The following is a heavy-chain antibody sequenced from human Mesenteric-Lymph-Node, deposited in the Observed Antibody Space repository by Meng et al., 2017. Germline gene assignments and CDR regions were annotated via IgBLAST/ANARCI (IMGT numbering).Heavy chain of an antibody. J-gene: IGHJ4*02. CDR3: ARRRGGSGRDC. Sequence: QGHLQGPGPGLVNPSQTRSPTCTVSGDSVSSGEYFWSWIRQPPGKGLEWIGAIYHSGSTSYNPSLQSRVTMFVDTSKNQFSLMLTSVTATDTAVYYCARRRGGSGRDCWGQGTLVTVSS. CDR1: GDSVSSGEYF. CDR2: IYHSGST. D-gene: IGHD3-10*01. V-gene: IGHV4-30-4*01.